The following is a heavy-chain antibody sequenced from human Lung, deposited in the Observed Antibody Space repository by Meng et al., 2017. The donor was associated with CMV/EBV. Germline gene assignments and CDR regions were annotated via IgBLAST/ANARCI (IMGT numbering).Heavy chain of an antibody. CDR2: IWYDGSNK. V-gene: IGHV3-33*01. CDR1: GFTFSSYG. D-gene: IGHD2/OR15-2a*01. J-gene: IGHJ4*02. Sequence: GGSXRLSCAASGFTFSSYGMHWVRQAPGKGLEWVAVIWYDGSNKYYADSVKGRFTISRDNSKNSLYLQMTSLRVEDSAVYYCARGGGEYWGQGILVTVSS. CDR3: ARGGGEY.